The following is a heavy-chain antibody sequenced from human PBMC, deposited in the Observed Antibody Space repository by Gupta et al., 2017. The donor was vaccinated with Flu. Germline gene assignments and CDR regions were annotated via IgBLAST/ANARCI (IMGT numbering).Heavy chain of an antibody. J-gene: IGHJ4*02. V-gene: IGHV1-18*01. CDR2: ISAYNGNT. CDR3: ATGYCSSTSCYHFDY. Sequence: VQLVQSGAEVKKPVASVTVSCTASGYTFNSYGISWVRLAPGQGLEWMGWISAYNGNTNYAQKLQGRVTMTTDTSTSTAYMELRSLRSDDTAVYYCATGYCSSTSCYHFDYWGQGTLVTVSS. D-gene: IGHD2-2*01. CDR1: GYTFNSYG.